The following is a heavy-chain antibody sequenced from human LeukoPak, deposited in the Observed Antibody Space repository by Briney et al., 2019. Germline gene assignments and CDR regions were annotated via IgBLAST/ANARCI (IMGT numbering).Heavy chain of an antibody. Sequence: GGSLRLSCGASGFTVSRYGMSWVRQEPGKGLEWVSGISGTNGNTYYADSVKGRFPISRDNSKNTVYLQMHSLRAEDTALYYCAKDWEAVSGTPTAIDYWGRGTLVTVSS. CDR2: ISGTNGNT. V-gene: IGHV3-23*01. J-gene: IGHJ4*02. CDR1: GFTVSRYG. D-gene: IGHD6-19*01. CDR3: AKDWEAVSGTPTAIDY.